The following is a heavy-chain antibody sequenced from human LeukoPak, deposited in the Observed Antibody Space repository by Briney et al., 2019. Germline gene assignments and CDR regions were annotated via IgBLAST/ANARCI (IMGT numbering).Heavy chain of an antibody. J-gene: IGHJ6*03. CDR3: ARVTFWSGYYTGLGYYYMDV. CDR1: GGTFISYA. CDR2: IIPTFGTA. Sequence: SVKVSCKASGGTFISYAISWVRQAPGQGLEWMGGIIPTFGTANYAQKFQGRVTITTDESTSTAYMELSSLRSEDTAVYYCARVTFWSGYYTGLGYYYMDVWGKGTTVTVSS. D-gene: IGHD3-3*01. V-gene: IGHV1-69*05.